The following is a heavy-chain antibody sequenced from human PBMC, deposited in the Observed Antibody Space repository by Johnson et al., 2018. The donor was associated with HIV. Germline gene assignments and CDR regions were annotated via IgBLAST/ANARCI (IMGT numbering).Heavy chain of an antibody. CDR2: ISYDGDTK. V-gene: IGHV3-30-3*01. J-gene: IGHJ3*01. CDR3: AGDSAEQVGDAIDL. Sequence: QVQLVESGGGAVQPGKSLRLSCVVSGFTFSSYDVHWVRQAPGKGLEWVAVISYDGDTKYYADSVKGRFTIPRDNSKNSLYLQMDSLRVEDRAVYYCAGDSAEQVGDAIDLWGRGTMVTVSS. CDR1: GFTFSSYD. D-gene: IGHD1/OR15-1a*01.